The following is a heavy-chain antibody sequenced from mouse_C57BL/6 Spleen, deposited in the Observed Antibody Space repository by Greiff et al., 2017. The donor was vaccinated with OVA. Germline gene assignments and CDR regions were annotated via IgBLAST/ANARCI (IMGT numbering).Heavy chain of an antibody. CDR1: GFTFSDYY. Sequence: DVKLVESEGGLVQPGSSMKLSCTASGFTFSDYYMAWVRQVPEKGLEWVANINYDGSSTYYLDSLKSRFIISRDNAKNILYLQMSSLKSEDTATYYCAREWLLHWYFDVWGTGTTVTVSS. CDR3: AREWLLHWYFDV. CDR2: INYDGSST. D-gene: IGHD2-3*01. J-gene: IGHJ1*03. V-gene: IGHV5-16*01.